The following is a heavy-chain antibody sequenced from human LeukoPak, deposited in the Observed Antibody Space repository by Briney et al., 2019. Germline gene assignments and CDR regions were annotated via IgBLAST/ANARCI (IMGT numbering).Heavy chain of an antibody. J-gene: IGHJ4*02. CDR1: GGSISSSSYY. D-gene: IGHD3-22*01. CDR2: IYYSGST. Sequence: PSETLSLTCTVSGGSISSSSYYWGWIRQPPGKGLEWIGSIYYSGSTHYNPSLKSRVTISVDTSKNQFSLKLSSVTAADTAVYYCARHGSDYYDWYYFDYWGQETLVTVSS. V-gene: IGHV4-39*01. CDR3: ARHGSDYYDWYYFDY.